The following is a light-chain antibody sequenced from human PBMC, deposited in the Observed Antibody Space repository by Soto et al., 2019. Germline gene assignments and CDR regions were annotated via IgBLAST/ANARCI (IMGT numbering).Light chain of an antibody. CDR3: QQFNYWPRT. J-gene: IGKJ1*01. Sequence: EIVMTQSPATLSVSPGERATLSCRASQSVSSNLAWYQQKPGQAPRLLIYGASTRATGIPARFSGSGSGTEFTLTISSLQSEDFPVYYCQQFNYWPRTFGQGTKVEIK. CDR1: QSVSSN. V-gene: IGKV3-15*01. CDR2: GAS.